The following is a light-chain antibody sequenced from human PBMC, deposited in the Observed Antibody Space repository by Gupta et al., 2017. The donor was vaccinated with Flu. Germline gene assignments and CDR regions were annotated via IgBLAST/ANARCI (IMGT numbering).Light chain of an antibody. V-gene: IGKV1-39*01. Sequence: PSYMSASVGDRVTITYRASQSIRSYSDWHHQRPGKAPVLLIYAVSRLHSGVPSRFSGSGSGTDFTLTITGLQPEDFATYYCQQRDSAPPTFGQGTNVEVK. CDR3: QQRDSAPPT. J-gene: IGKJ1*01. CDR2: AVS. CDR1: QSIRSY.